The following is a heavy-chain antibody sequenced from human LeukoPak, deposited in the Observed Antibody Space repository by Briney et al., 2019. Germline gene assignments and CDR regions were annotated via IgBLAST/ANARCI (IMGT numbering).Heavy chain of an antibody. CDR3: ARDPDCSGGSCYSLEYFQH. V-gene: IGHV3-48*03. J-gene: IGHJ1*01. D-gene: IGHD2-15*01. Sequence: PGGSLRLSCAASGFTFGSYEMNWVRQAPGKGLEWVSYISSSGSTIYYADSVKGRFTISRDNAKNSLYLQMNSLRAEDTAVYYCARDPDCSGGSCYSLEYFQHWGQGTLVTVSS. CDR1: GFTFGSYE. CDR2: ISSSGSTI.